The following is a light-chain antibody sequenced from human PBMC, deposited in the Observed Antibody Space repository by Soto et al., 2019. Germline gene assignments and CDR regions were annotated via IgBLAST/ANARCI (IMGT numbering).Light chain of an antibody. CDR2: GAS. J-gene: IGKJ1*01. CDR1: QSVNSSY. CDR3: HQYGNSPQT. V-gene: IGKV3-20*01. Sequence: EIVLTQSPGTLSLSPGERVTLSCRASQSVNSSYLAWYQHKPGQAPRLLIYGASTRATGIPDMFSGSGSGTDFTLTIARLEPGDFAVYYCHQYGNSPQTFGQGTKVDIK.